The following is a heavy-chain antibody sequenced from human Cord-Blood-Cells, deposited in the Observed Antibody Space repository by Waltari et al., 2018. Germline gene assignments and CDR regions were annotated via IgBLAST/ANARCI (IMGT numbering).Heavy chain of an antibody. CDR1: GGSFSGYY. CDR2: INHSGST. CDR3: ARNTKYSSGWYLPRSYYYYGMDV. J-gene: IGHJ6*02. Sequence: QVQLQQWGAGLLKPSETLSLTCAVYGGSFSGYYWSWSRQPPGKGLGWNGEINHSGSTNYNPSLKSRVTISVDTSKNQFSLKLSSVTAADTAVYYCARNTKYSSGWYLPRSYYYYGMDVWGQGTTVTVSS. D-gene: IGHD6-19*01. V-gene: IGHV4-34*01.